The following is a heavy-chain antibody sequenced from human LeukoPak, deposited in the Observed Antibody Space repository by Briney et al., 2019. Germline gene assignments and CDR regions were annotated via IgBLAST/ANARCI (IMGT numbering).Heavy chain of an antibody. Sequence: PSETLSLTCTVSTGSINSYYWGWVRQPAGKGLEWIGRIYTSGSTNYNPSLKSRVTISVDTSKNQFSLKLSSVTAADTAVYYCAREPVGYYGSGSYYNVGWFDPWGQGTLVTVSS. D-gene: IGHD3-10*01. V-gene: IGHV4-4*07. CDR2: IYTSGST. J-gene: IGHJ5*02. CDR3: AREPVGYYGSGSYYNVGWFDP. CDR1: TGSINSYY.